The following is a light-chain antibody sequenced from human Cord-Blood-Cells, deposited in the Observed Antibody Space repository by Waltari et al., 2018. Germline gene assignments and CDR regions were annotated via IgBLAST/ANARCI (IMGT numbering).Light chain of an antibody. Sequence: DIVMTQSPDSLAVSLGERATINCKSSQSVLYSSNNKNYLAWYQQKPGQPPMLLIYWASTRESGVPDRFSGSGSGTDFTLTISSLQAEDVAVYYCQQYYSTPQTFGQGTKVEIK. CDR1: QSVLYSSNNKNY. CDR2: WAS. J-gene: IGKJ1*01. CDR3: QQYYSTPQT. V-gene: IGKV4-1*01.